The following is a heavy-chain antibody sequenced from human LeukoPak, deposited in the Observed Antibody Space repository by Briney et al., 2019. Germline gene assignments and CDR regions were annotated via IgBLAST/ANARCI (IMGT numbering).Heavy chain of an antibody. J-gene: IGHJ4*02. V-gene: IGHV3-48*01. CDR2: IAYTNTI. Sequence: GGSLRLSCTASGFSFSSYSMNWVRQAPGKGLEWVAYIAYTNTIHYADSVRGRFAISRDNAKNSLYLQLNSLRAEDTAVYYCARDPQSLDYCGQGTRVTVSS. CDR1: GFSFSSYS. D-gene: IGHD6-19*01. CDR3: ARDPQSLDY.